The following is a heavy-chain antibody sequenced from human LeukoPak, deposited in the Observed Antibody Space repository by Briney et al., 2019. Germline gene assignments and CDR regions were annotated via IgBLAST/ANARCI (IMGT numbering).Heavy chain of an antibody. CDR1: GFTFSSYS. CDR3: AREQNDIRYYYYGMDV. D-gene: IGHD3-9*01. V-gene: IGHV3-21*01. Sequence: GGSLRLSCAASGFTFSSYSMNWVRQAPGKGLEWVSSISSSSSYIYYADSVKGRFTISRDNAKNSLYLQMNSLRAEDTAVYYCAREQNDIRYYYYGMDVWGQGTTVTVSS. J-gene: IGHJ6*02. CDR2: ISSSSSYI.